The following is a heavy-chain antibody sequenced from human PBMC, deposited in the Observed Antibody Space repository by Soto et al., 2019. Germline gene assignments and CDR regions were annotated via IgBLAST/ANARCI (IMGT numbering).Heavy chain of an antibody. CDR2: ISGSGVST. V-gene: IGHV3-23*01. J-gene: IGHJ4*01. CDR1: GFTFSTYA. Sequence: GGSLRLSCTASGFTFSTYAMSWVRQAPGKGLEWVSAISGSGVSTYYADSVKGRFTISRDDSESTLSLQMNNLKVEDTAVYYCVIDVPNDVYPYDYWGHGTLVTVSS. D-gene: IGHD2-8*01. CDR3: VIDVPNDVYPYDY.